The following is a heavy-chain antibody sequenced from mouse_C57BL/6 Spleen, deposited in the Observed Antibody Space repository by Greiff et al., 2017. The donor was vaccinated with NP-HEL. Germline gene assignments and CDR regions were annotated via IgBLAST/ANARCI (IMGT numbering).Heavy chain of an antibody. D-gene: IGHD4-1*01. CDR1: GYTFTSYW. Sequence: QVQLQQPGAELVRPGSSVKLSCKASGYTFTSYWMHWVKQRPIQGLEWIGNIDPSDSETHYNQKFKDKATLTVDKSSSTAYMQLSSLTSEDSAVYYCARGCLTGNWYFDVWGTGTTVTVSS. J-gene: IGHJ1*03. CDR2: IDPSDSET. CDR3: ARGCLTGNWYFDV. V-gene: IGHV1-52*01.